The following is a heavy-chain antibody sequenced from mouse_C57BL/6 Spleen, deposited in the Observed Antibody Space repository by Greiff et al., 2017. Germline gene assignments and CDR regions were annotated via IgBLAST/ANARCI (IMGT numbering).Heavy chain of an antibody. V-gene: IGHV5-4*01. CDR3: ARSRNYGSSYGTMDY. D-gene: IGHD1-1*01. CDR2: ISDGGSYT. J-gene: IGHJ4*01. Sequence: EVQVVESGGGLVKPGGSLKLSCAASGFTFSSYAMSWVRQTPEKRLEWVATISDGGSYTYYPDNVKGRFTISRDKAKNNLYLQMSHLKSEDTAMYYCARSRNYGSSYGTMDYWGQGTSVTVSS. CDR1: GFTFSSYA.